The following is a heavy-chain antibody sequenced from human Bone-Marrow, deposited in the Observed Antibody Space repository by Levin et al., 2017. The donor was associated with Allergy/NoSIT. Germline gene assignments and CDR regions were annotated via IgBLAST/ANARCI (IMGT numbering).Heavy chain of an antibody. CDR3: ARDWPHHVPGGSGSYLDY. D-gene: IGHD3-10*01. Sequence: GGSLRLSCAASGFTFSSYSMNWVRQAPGKGLEWVSYISSSSSTIYYADSVKGRFTISRDNAKNSLYLQMNSLRAEDTAVYYCARDWPHHVPGGSGSYLDYWGQGTLVTVSS. J-gene: IGHJ4*02. CDR2: ISSSSSTI. V-gene: IGHV3-48*01. CDR1: GFTFSSYS.